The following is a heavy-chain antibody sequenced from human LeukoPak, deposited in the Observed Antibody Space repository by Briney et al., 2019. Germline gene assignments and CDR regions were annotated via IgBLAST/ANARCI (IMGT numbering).Heavy chain of an antibody. V-gene: IGHV4-39*01. CDR2: ITYDGSA. CDR1: GASISSSNDY. D-gene: IGHD2-2*01. J-gene: IGHJ4*02. Sequence: SETLPLTCSVSGASISSSNDYWGWIRQAPGKGLEWIGSITYDGSAHYNPSLMSRATILVDTSKNQFSLKLSSVTAADAAMYYCARQFATASADTRDYFDFWGKGTVVTVSS. CDR3: ARQFATASADTRDYFDF.